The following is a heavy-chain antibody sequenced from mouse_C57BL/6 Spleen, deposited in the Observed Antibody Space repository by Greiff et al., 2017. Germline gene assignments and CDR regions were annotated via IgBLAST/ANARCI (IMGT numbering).Heavy chain of an antibody. V-gene: IGHV1-64*01. CDR3: ARSYYSNYGYFDV. CDR1: GYTFTSYW. CDR2: IHPNSGST. Sequence: LQLQQPGAELVKPGASVTLSCKASGYTFTSYWMHWVKQRPGQGLEWIGMIHPNSGSTNYNEKFKSKATLTVDKSSSTAYMQLSSLTSEDSAVYYCARSYYSNYGYFDVWGTGTTVTVSS. J-gene: IGHJ1*03. D-gene: IGHD2-5*01.